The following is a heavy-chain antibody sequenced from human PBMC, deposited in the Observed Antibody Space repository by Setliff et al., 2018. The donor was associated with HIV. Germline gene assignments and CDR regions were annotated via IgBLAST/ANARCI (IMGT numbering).Heavy chain of an antibody. CDR1: GLTFTNYW. J-gene: IGHJ4*02. CDR3: ASQFCGGDCYDGSH. V-gene: IGHV3-7*03. D-gene: IGHD2-21*01. CDR2: IKQDGTEK. Sequence: PGGSLRLSCVASGLTFTNYWMTWVRQAPGKGLEWVAHIKQDGTEKHYLDSVKGRFTISRDNAKNSLYLQMNSLRDEDTAVYYCASQFCGGDCYDGSHWGQGTLVTVSS.